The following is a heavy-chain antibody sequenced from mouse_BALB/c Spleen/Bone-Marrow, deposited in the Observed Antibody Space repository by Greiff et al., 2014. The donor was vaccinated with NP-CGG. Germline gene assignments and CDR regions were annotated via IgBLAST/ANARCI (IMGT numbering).Heavy chain of an antibody. J-gene: IGHJ4*01. CDR2: ISTSGST. CDR3: ARWDNHYAMDY. D-gene: IGHD4-1*01. V-gene: IGHV5-6-5*01. CDR1: GFTFSTYV. Sequence: DVMLVESGGGLVKPGGSLKLSCAASGFTFSTYVMSWVRQTPEKRLEWVASISTSGSTYYPDSVRGRFTISRDNARNILYLQMTSLRSEDTATYYCARWDNHYAMDYWGQGTSVIVSS.